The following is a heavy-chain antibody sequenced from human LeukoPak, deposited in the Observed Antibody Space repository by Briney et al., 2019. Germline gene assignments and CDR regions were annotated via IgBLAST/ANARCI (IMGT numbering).Heavy chain of an antibody. CDR3: ARNIRSYDFWSGPINWFDP. CDR2: INPNSGGT. Sequence: GASVKVSCKASGYTFTGYYIHWVRPAPGQGLEWMGWINPNSGGTTYAQKFQGRVTMTRDTSISTAYMDLSRLTSDDTAVYYCARNIRSYDFWSGPINWFDPWGQGTLVTVSS. D-gene: IGHD3-3*01. V-gene: IGHV1-2*02. J-gene: IGHJ5*02. CDR1: GYTFTGYY.